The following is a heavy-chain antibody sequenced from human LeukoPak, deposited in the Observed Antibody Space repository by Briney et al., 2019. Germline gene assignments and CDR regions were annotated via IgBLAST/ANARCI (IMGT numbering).Heavy chain of an antibody. J-gene: IGHJ4*02. V-gene: IGHV3-43*02. CDR3: ARKHLESSSWYLPFDY. CDR1: GFTFDDYA. Sequence: TGGSLRLSCAASGFTFDDYAMHWVRQAPGKGLEWVSLISGDGGSTYYADSVKGRFTISRDNSKNSLYLQMNSLRTEDTASYYCARKHLESSSWYLPFDYWGQGTLVTVSS. D-gene: IGHD6-13*01. CDR2: ISGDGGST.